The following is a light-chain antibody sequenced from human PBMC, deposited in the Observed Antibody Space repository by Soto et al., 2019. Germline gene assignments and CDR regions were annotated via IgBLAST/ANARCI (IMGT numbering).Light chain of an antibody. V-gene: IGKV3-20*01. Sequence: VLTQSPGTLSLSPGERATLSCRASQSVTSSYLAWYQQQPGQAPRLLIFGASKRVTAIPDRFSGSRSGRDFSLTISGLEPEDSAVYYCRLYGTSPPVAFGQGTKLEIK. CDR1: QSVTSSY. CDR3: RLYGTSPPVA. CDR2: GAS. J-gene: IGKJ2*01.